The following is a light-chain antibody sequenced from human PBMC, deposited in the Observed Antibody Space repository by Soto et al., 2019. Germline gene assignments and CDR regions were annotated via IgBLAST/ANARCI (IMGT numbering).Light chain of an antibody. CDR1: QSISSY. Sequence: EVVLTQSPDTLSLPPGERATLSCRASQSISSYLAWYQQKPGQAPRLLIYDASSRATGIPARFSGSGSETDFTLTINSLQPEDFATYYCLQHNSYPPTFGQGTKVDIK. J-gene: IGKJ1*01. CDR3: LQHNSYPPT. V-gene: IGKV3-11*01. CDR2: DAS.